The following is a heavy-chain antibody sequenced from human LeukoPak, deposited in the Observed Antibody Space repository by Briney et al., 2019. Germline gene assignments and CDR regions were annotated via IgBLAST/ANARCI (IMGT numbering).Heavy chain of an antibody. CDR1: GGSISRYY. D-gene: IGHD5/OR15-5a*01. CDR3: AVNSTKHTFNI. CDR2: IYYSGST. J-gene: IGHJ3*02. Sequence: SETLSLTCTVSGGSISRYYWSWIRQSPGKGLEWIGSIYYSGSTNYNPSLKSRVSISVDTSKNQFSLELSSVTAADTAVYNCAVNSTKHTFNIWGQGTMVTVSS. V-gene: IGHV4-59*08.